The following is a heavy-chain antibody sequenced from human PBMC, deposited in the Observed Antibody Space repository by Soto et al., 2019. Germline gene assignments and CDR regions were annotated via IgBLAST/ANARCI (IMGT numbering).Heavy chain of an antibody. J-gene: IGHJ1*01. CDR1: GGTFSSYA. Sequence: QVQLVQSGAEVKKPGSSVKVSCKASGGTFSSYAISWVRQAPGQGLEWMGGIIPIFGTANYAQKFQGRVTITADESTSTAYMELSSLRSEDTAVYYCAREVRGSSGWYTSEYFQHWGQGTLVTVSS. CDR3: AREVRGSSGWYTSEYFQH. D-gene: IGHD6-19*01. CDR2: IIPIFGTA. V-gene: IGHV1-69*01.